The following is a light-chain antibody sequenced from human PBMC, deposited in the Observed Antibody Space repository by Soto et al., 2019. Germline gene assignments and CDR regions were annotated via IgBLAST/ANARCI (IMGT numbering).Light chain of an antibody. J-gene: IGKJ1*01. CDR3: QQYETFSGT. Sequence: DIHRTHAPSTLCASCGDIVTITFRASHSINNWSAWYQQKPGKAPKLLIYDASALPRGVPSRFSGSGSGTKFTLTIASLQPDDFATYYCQQYETFSGTFGPGTKVDIK. CDR1: HSINNW. V-gene: IGKV1-5*01. CDR2: DAS.